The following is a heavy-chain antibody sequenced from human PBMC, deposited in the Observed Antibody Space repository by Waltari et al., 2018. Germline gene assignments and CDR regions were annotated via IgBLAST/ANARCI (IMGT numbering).Heavy chain of an antibody. D-gene: IGHD3-10*01. CDR3: APIQRPGGAFAS. CDR2: IFQSGTV. J-gene: IGHJ4*02. Sequence: QVHLQESGPGPLRPSETLSLTCTVPTYSITSGHNWGWVRQPPGKGLEWIGSIFQSGTVHYNPLLNTRVSISVDTSKKQFFLTLTSVPVADTALYYCAPIQRPGGAFASWGQGTQVTVSA. CDR1: TYSITSGHN. V-gene: IGHV4-38-2*02.